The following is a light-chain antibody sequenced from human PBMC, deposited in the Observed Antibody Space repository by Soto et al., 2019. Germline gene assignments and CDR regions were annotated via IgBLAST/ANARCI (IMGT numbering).Light chain of an antibody. CDR3: QQYGSSPLFT. CDR1: QTINNN. J-gene: IGKJ3*01. V-gene: IGKV3-20*01. Sequence: VMTQAPATLSVSPGGRAIFSGMASQTINNNVAWYQLKDGQVPRLVIYGASTRATDIPARFSGSGSGADFTLSISRLEPEDFAVYYCQQYGSSPLFTFGPGTKVDIK. CDR2: GAS.